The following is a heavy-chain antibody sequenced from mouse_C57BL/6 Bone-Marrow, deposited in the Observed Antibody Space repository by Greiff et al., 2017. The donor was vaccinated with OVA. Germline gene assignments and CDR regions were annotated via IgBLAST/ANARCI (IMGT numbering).Heavy chain of an antibody. CDR1: GYTFTDYY. V-gene: IGHV1-75*01. J-gene: IGHJ2*01. CDR3: ARWGNGYYDYFDY. D-gene: IGHD2-3*01. Sequence: QVQLKESGPELVKPGASVKISCKASGYTFTDYYINWVKQRPGQGLEWIGWIFPGSGSTYYNEKFKGKATLTVDKSSSTAYMLLSSLTSEDSAFYFCARWGNGYYDYFDYWGQGTTLTVSS. CDR2: IFPGSGST.